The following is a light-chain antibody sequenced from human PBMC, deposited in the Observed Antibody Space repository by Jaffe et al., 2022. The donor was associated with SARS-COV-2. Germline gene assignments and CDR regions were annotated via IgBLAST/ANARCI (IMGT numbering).Light chain of an antibody. J-gene: IGKJ4*01. V-gene: IGKV3-15*01. CDR3: QQYNQWPTAP. CDR2: GAS. CDR1: QSIYNN. Sequence: EIVLTQSPGTLFVSPGEGATLSCRASQSIYNNLAWYQQKPGQAPRLLIYGASTRATGIPVRFSGGGSGTEFTLTISSLQSEDFAVYYCQQYNQWPTAPFGGGTKVEIK.